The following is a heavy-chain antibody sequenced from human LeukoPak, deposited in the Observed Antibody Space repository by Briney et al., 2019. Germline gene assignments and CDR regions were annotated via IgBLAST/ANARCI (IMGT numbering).Heavy chain of an antibody. D-gene: IGHD5-18*01. Sequence: GGSLRLSCAASGFTFDDYAMHWVRQAPGKGLEWVSGISWNSGSIGYADSVKGRFTISRDNAKNSLYLQMNSLRAEDTALNYCAKATAMVSPIDYWGQGTLVTVSS. CDR1: GFTFDDYA. CDR3: AKATAMVSPIDY. J-gene: IGHJ4*02. CDR2: ISWNSGSI. V-gene: IGHV3-9*01.